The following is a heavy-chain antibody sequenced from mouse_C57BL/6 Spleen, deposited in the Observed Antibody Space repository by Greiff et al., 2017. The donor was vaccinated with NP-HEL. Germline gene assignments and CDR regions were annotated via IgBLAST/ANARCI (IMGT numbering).Heavy chain of an antibody. CDR3: TRFTTVVANYAMDY. D-gene: IGHD1-1*01. Sequence: VQLQQSGAELVRPGASVTLSCKASGYTFTDYEMHWVKQTPVHGLEWIGAIDPETGGTAYNQKFKGKAILTADKSSSTAYMELRSLTSEDSAVYYCTRFTTVVANYAMDYWGQGTSVTVSS. CDR2: IDPETGGT. J-gene: IGHJ4*01. V-gene: IGHV1-15*01. CDR1: GYTFTDYE.